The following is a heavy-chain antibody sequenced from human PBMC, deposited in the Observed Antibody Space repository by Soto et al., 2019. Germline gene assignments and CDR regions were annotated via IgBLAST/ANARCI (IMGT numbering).Heavy chain of an antibody. J-gene: IGHJ4*02. CDR3: ARGYGDYSFDY. CDR2: INHSGST. CDR1: GGSFSGYY. V-gene: IGHV4-34*01. Sequence: SETLSLTCAVYGGSFSGYYWSWIRQPPGKGLEWIGEINHSGSTNYNPSLKSRVTISVDTSKNQFSLKLSSVTAADTAVYYCARGYGDYSFDYWGQGTLVTVSS. D-gene: IGHD4-17*01.